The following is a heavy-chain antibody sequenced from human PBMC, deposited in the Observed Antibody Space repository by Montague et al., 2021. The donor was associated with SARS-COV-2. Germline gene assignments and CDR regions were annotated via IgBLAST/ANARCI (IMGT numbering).Heavy chain of an antibody. V-gene: IGHV3-7*01. CDR2: IKPDGTDK. J-gene: IGHJ4*02. CDR3: ATDSFSGYFD. Sequence: SLRLSCAASGIIFTNSWMSWVRQPPGKGLEWVANIKPDGTDKYYVDSVKGRFTISRDNAKKSLYLQMNSLTAEDTAVYYCATDSFSGYFDWGQGTLVTASS. D-gene: IGHD3-22*01. CDR1: GIIFTNSW.